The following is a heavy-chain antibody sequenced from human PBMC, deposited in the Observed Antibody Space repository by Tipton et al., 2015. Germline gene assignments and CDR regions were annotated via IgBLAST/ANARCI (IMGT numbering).Heavy chain of an antibody. Sequence: LRLSCTVSGDSISSGGYYWSWSRQYPGKGLEWLGYSYYSGSTYYNPSLKSRLTISVDMSKNQFSLKLSSVTAADTAVYYCARVPFDYLDYWGQGILVTVSS. V-gene: IGHV4-31*03. CDR3: ARVPFDYLDY. CDR2: SYYSGST. CDR1: GDSISSGGYY. J-gene: IGHJ4*02.